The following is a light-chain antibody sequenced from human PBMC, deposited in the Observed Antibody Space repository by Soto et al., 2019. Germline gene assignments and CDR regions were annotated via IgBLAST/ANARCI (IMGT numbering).Light chain of an antibody. V-gene: IGKV3-20*01. J-gene: IGKJ1*01. Sequence: EMVLTQSPGTLSLSPGERATLSCRASQTVSSTYLAWYQQKPGQAPRLLIYDASSRATGIPDRFSGSGSGTDFTLTIRSLEPEDFAVYYFQQYGSSLPGTFGQGTTVAIK. CDR2: DAS. CDR3: QQYGSSLPGT. CDR1: QTVSSTY.